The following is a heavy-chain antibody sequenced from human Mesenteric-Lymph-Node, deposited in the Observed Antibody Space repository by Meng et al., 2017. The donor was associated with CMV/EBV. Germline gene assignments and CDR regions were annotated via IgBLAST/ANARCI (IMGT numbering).Heavy chain of an antibody. Sequence: GESLKISCAASGFTFSSYSMNWVRQAPGKGLEWVSSISSSSSYIYYADSVKGRFTISRDNAKNSLYLQMNSLGAEDTAVYYCAREEAYYDFWSGYYYYYYYGMDVWGQGTTVTVSS. CDR1: GFTFSSYS. V-gene: IGHV3-21*01. D-gene: IGHD3-3*01. CDR3: AREEAYYDFWSGYYYYYYYGMDV. CDR2: ISSSSSYI. J-gene: IGHJ6*02.